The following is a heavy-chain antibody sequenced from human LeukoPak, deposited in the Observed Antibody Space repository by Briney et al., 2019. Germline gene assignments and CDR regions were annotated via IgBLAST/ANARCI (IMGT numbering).Heavy chain of an antibody. CDR3: ARHQLQGDFGFDY. J-gene: IGHJ4*02. CDR1: GVTFSSYI. D-gene: IGHD5-24*01. V-gene: IGHV3-48*04. Sequence: PGGALRLSCAAPGVTFSSYIMNWVRQTPGKGLEWVPHINSRSVTMYYAVSVKGRFTISTDNDKTLLYLQMSSMRAEGTAVYYCARHQLQGDFGFDYWGQGILVSVSS. CDR2: INSRSVTM.